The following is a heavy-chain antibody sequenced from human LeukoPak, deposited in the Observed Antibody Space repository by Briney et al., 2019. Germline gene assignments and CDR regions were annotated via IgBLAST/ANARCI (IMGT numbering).Heavy chain of an antibody. CDR3: ARDKRGQQPGGFDY. D-gene: IGHD6-13*01. CDR1: GYSISSGYY. J-gene: IGHJ4*02. V-gene: IGHV4-38-2*02. Sequence: SETLSLTCTVSGYSISSGYYWGWIRQPPGKGLEWIGSIYHSGSTYYNPSLKSRVTISVDTSKNQFSLKLSSVTAADTAVYYCARDKRGQQPGGFDYWGQGTLVTVSS. CDR2: IYHSGST.